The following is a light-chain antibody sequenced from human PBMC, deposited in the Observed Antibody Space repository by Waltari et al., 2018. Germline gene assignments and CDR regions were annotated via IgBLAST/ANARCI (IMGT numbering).Light chain of an antibody. V-gene: IGLV8-61*01. CDR1: SGSVSTTSY. J-gene: IGLJ3*02. Sequence: QTVVTQEPSLSVSPGGTVTLTCALTSGSVSTTSYAHWYHQTPGQPPRTLVYKGSSRSFGVPARVSGSILGNKAALTITGAQADDESNYYCSLYMGSGIWVFGGGTKLTVL. CDR2: KGS. CDR3: SLYMGSGIWV.